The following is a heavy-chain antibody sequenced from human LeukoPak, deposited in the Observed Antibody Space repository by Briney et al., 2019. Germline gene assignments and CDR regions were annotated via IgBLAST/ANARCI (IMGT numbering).Heavy chain of an antibody. CDR2: IYYSGST. CDR3: ARGDLVVPVAHDAFDI. CDR1: GGSISSYY. J-gene: IGHJ3*02. Sequence: SGTLSLTCTVSGGSISSYYWSWIRQPPGKGLEWIGYIYYSGSTNYNPSLKSRVTISVDTSKNQFSLKLSSVTAADTAVYYCARGDLVVPVAHDAFDIWGQGTMVTVSS. V-gene: IGHV4-59*01. D-gene: IGHD2-2*01.